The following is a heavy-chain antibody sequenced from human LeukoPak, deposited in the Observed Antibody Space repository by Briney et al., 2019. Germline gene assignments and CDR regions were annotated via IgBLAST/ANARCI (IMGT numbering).Heavy chain of an antibody. V-gene: IGHV1-69*02. Sequence: SVKVSCKASGGTFSSYTISWVRQAPGQGLEWMGRIIPILGIANYAQKFQGRVTITADKSTSTAYMELSSLRSEDTAVYYCARAHYYDSRNNWLDPWGQGTLVAVSS. CDR3: ARAHYYDSRNNWLDP. CDR1: GGTFSSYT. J-gene: IGHJ5*02. D-gene: IGHD3-22*01. CDR2: IIPILGIA.